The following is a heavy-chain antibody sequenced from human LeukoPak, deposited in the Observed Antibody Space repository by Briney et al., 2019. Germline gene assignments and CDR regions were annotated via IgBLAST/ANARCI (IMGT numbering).Heavy chain of an antibody. CDR1: GGSISSYY. J-gene: IGHJ6*03. V-gene: IGHV4-4*07. CDR2: IYTSGST. D-gene: IGHD3-10*01. Sequence: SETLSLTCTVSGGSISSYYWSWIRQPAGKGLEWIGRIYTSGSTNYNPSLKSRVTMSVDTSKNQFSLKLSSVTAADTAVYYCARVEGVTLVRGIPYYYYYMDVWGKGTAVTISS. CDR3: ARVEGVTLVRGIPYYYYYMDV.